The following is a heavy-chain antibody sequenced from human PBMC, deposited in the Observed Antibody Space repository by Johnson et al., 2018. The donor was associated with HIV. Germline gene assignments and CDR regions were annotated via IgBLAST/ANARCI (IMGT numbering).Heavy chain of an antibody. V-gene: IGHV3-11*04. J-gene: IGHJ3*02. CDR2: ISSSGSTI. CDR3: ARAPPYDGGYSVSDAFDI. CDR1: GFTFSDYY. D-gene: IGHD3-22*01. Sequence: QVQLVESGGGVVRPGGSLRLSCAASGFTFSDYYMSWIRQAPGKGLEWVSYISSSGSTIYYADSVKGRFTISRDNAKNSLYLQMNSLRPEDTAVYYCARAPPYDGGYSVSDAFDIWVQGTMVTVSS.